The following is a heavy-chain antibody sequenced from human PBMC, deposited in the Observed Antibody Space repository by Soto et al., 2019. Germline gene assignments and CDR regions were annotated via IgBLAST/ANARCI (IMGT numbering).Heavy chain of an antibody. CDR1: GGSIGSYY. D-gene: IGHD3-3*01. CDR2: IYYSGST. V-gene: IGHV4-59*01. J-gene: IGHJ6*02. Sequence: QVQLQESGPGLVKPSETLSLTCTVSGGSIGSYYWNWIRQPPGKGLEWIGYIYYSGSTNYNPSLKIRVTISGDTSKNQSSLKLSSVTAADTAVYYCARDGGFYYGMDVWGQGTTVTVSS. CDR3: ARDGGFYYGMDV.